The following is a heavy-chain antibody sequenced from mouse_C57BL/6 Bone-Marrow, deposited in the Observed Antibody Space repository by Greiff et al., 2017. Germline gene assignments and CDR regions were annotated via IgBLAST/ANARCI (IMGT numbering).Heavy chain of an antibody. V-gene: IGHV1-72*01. CDR2: IDPNSGGT. D-gene: IGHD1-1*01. CDR3: ARRLFITTVSYWYFDV. Sequence: QVQLQQPGAELVKPGASVKLSCKASGYTFTSYWMHWVKQRPGRGLEWIGRIDPNSGGTKYNEKFKSKATLTVDKPSSTAYMQLSSLTSEDSAVYCCARRLFITTVSYWYFDVWGTGTTVTVSS. CDR1: GYTFTSYW. J-gene: IGHJ1*03.